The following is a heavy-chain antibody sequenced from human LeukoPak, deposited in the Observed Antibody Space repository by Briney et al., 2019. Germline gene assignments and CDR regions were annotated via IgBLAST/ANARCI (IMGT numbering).Heavy chain of an antibody. CDR3: AKDGTTLYAFDI. D-gene: IGHD1-1*01. CDR2: ISDSGGST. J-gene: IGHJ3*02. V-gene: IGHV3-23*01. CDR1: GFTFSSYA. Sequence: GGSLRLSCAASGFTFSSYAMSWVRQAPGEGLEWVSAISDSGGSTYYADSVKGRFTISRDNSKNTLYLQMNSLRAEDTAVYYCAKDGTTLYAFDIWGQGTMVTVSS.